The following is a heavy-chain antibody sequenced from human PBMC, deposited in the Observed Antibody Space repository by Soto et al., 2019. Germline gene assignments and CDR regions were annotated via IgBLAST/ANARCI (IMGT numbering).Heavy chain of an antibody. CDR1: GLTFSRYW. D-gene: IGHD6-13*01. Sequence: ESGGGLVQPGGSLRLSCAASGLTFSRYWMTWVRQAPGRGLEWVASINPDGGEKYYVDSVKGRFTISRDNGKNSLYLQINSLRADDTAVYYCTRGGYSTSWYWNYWGQGTLVTVSP. CDR3: TRGGYSTSWYWNY. V-gene: IGHV3-7*05. J-gene: IGHJ4*02. CDR2: INPDGGEK.